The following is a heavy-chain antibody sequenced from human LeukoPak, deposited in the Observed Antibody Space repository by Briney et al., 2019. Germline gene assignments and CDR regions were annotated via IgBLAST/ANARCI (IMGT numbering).Heavy chain of an antibody. J-gene: IGHJ4*02. V-gene: IGHV3-33*08. D-gene: IGHD3-16*01. Sequence: GGSLRLSCAASGFAFSTNAMSWVRQAPGKGLEWVAVIWYDGSNKYYADSVKGRFTISRDNSKNTLYLQMNSLRAEDTAVYYCARDHPGGYFDYWGQGTLVTVSS. CDR1: GFAFSTNA. CDR3: ARDHPGGYFDY. CDR2: IWYDGSNK.